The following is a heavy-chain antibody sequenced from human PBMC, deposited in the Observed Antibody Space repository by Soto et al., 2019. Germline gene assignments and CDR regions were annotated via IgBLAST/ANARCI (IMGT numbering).Heavy chain of an antibody. J-gene: IGHJ6*02. CDR1: GGSISSSNW. CDR2: IYHSGST. Sequence: QVQLQESGPGLVKPSGTLSLTCAVSGGSISSSNWWSWVRQPPGKGLEWIGEIYHSGSTNYNPSLKSRVTISVDKSKNHLSLKLSSATAADTAVYYCARVSGSYYYVMDVWGQGTTVTVSS. CDR3: ARVSGSYYYVMDV. D-gene: IGHD1-26*01. V-gene: IGHV4-4*02.